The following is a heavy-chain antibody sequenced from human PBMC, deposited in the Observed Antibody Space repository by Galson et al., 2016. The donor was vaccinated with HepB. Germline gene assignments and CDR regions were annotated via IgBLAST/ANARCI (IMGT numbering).Heavy chain of an antibody. J-gene: IGHJ4*02. D-gene: IGHD3-22*01. CDR3: WVITRFVDFDY. Sequence: SLRLSCAASGFTFSNYAMGWVRQAPGKGLEWVSSISTSGGSTYYADSVKGHFTISRDNSKNTLYLQMNSLRAEDTAVYYCWVITRFVDFDYWGQGSLVTVSS. CDR2: ISTSGGST. CDR1: GFTFSNYA. V-gene: IGHV3-23*01.